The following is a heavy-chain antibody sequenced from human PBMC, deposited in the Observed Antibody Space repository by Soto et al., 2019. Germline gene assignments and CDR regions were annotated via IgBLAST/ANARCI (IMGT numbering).Heavy chain of an antibody. CDR3: ARGYNPIMSTFGGLARGDAFDI. D-gene: IGHD3-16*01. CDR2: IIPIFGTA. V-gene: IGHV1-69*13. Sequence: GXSVKVSCNGYGGTFSSYAISWVRQAPGQGLERMGGIIPIFGTANYAQKFQGRVTITADESTSTAYMELSSLRSEDTAVYYCARGYNPIMSTFGGLARGDAFDIWGQGTMVTVSS. CDR1: GGTFSSYA. J-gene: IGHJ3*02.